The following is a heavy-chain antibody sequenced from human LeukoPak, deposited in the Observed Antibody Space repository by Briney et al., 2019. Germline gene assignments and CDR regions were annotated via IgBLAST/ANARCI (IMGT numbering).Heavy chain of an antibody. V-gene: IGHV3-30*02. CDR1: GFTFTTYG. CDR3: AKDARDYYGSGSSFDY. CDR2: IRNDGNNK. D-gene: IGHD3-10*01. Sequence: GGSLRLSCAASGFTFTTYGIHWVRQAPGKGLEWLAFIRNDGNNKYYSDSVKGRFTISRDNSKNSLYLQMNSLRAEDMALYYCAKDARDYYGSGSSFDYWGQGTLVTVSS. J-gene: IGHJ4*02.